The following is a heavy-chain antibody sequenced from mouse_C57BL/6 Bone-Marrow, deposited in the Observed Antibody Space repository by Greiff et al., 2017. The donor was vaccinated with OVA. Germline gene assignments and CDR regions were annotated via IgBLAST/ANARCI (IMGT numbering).Heavy chain of an antibody. CDR2: IRSKSSNYAT. CDR1: GFTFNTYA. D-gene: IGHD2-4*01. V-gene: IGHV10-3*01. CDR3: GRRVYDYDVWYFDV. J-gene: IGHJ1*03. Sequence: EADGGLVQPKGSLKLSCAASGFTFNTYAMHWVRQAPGKGWEWVARIRSKSSNYATYYADSVKDRFTISRDDSQSMLYLQMNNRKTEDTAMDYCGRRVYDYDVWYFDVWGTGTTVTVSS.